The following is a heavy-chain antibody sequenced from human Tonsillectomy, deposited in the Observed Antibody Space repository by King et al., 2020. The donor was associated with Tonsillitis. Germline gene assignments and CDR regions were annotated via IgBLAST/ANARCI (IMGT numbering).Heavy chain of an antibody. J-gene: IGHJ5*02. CDR2: VYHSGST. Sequence: QLQESGPGLVKPSETLSLTCTVSGSSISSGYYWAWIRQPPGKGLEWIGIVYHSGSTYYNPSLKSRVTISVDTSKNQFSLKLTSVTAADTAVYYCARLRFFSSRLGGWFDPWGQGTLVTVSS. CDR3: ARLRFFSSRLGGWFDP. D-gene: IGHD3-16*01. CDR1: GSSISSGYY. V-gene: IGHV4-38-2*02.